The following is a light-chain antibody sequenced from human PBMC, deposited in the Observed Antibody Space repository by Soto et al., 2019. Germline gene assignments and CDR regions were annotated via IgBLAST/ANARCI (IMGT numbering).Light chain of an antibody. CDR3: MQALQTLSIT. CDR2: LGS. CDR1: QSLLHSNGYNY. Sequence: DIVMTQSPLSLPVTPGEPASISCRSSQSLLHSNGYNYLDWYLQRPGQSPQLLIYLGSNRASGVPDRFSGSGSGIDFTLKISRVEAEDVGVYYCMQALQTLSITFGQGTRLEIK. V-gene: IGKV2-28*01. J-gene: IGKJ5*01.